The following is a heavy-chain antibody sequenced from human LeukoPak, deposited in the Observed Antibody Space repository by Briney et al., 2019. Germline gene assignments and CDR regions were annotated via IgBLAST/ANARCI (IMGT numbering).Heavy chain of an antibody. V-gene: IGHV3-23*01. CDR1: GFTFSSYA. CDR3: AKFGGNVVF. D-gene: IGHD4-23*01. Sequence: GGSLRLSCAASGFTFSSYAMSWVREAPGKGLEWVSSISGSGSNTHYADSVKGRFTISRDNSKNTLYLQMNSLRAEDTAVHYCAKFGGNVVFWGQRTLVTVSS. J-gene: IGHJ4*02. CDR2: ISGSGSNT.